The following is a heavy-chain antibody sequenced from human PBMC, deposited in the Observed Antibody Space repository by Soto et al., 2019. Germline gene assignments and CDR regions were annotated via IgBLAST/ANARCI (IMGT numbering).Heavy chain of an antibody. D-gene: IGHD3-10*01. CDR3: ANSRGRGVIILRYDP. CDR1: GFTFSSYG. V-gene: IGHV3-30*18. Sequence: PGGSLRLSCAASGFTFSSYGMHWVRQAPGKGLEWVAVISHDGSNTYYADSVKGRFTISRDNSNITLYLQMNSLRAEDTAVYYCANSRGRGVIILRYDPWTRGSLDTGSS. J-gene: IGHJ5*02. CDR2: ISHDGSNT.